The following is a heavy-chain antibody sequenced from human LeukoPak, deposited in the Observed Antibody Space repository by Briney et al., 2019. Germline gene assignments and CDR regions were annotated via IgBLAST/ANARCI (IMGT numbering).Heavy chain of an antibody. V-gene: IGHV3-30-3*01. CDR1: GFTFSSYA. Sequence: GGSLRLSCAASGFTFSSYAMHWVRQAPGKGLEWVAVISYDGSNKYYADSVKGRFTISRDNSKNTLYLQMNSLRAEDTAVYYCARSGGSSWYFDYWGQGTLVTVSS. D-gene: IGHD6-13*01. J-gene: IGHJ4*02. CDR2: ISYDGSNK. CDR3: ARSGGSSWYFDY.